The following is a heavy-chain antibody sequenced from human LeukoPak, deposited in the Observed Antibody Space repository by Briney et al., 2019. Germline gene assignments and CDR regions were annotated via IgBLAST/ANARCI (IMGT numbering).Heavy chain of an antibody. CDR1: GYEFSSYG. V-gene: IGHV1-18*01. Sequence: ASVNVSCKASGYEFSSYGISWVRQAPGQGLELMGWISAYNGKTKYAEKFQGRLTMTTETSTSTAYMELRSLTSADTAVYYCAKDSPRDDYVRGSYRYSRRGLDIWGQGTLVTASS. CDR3: AKDSPRDDYVRGSYRYSRRGLDI. CDR2: ISAYNGKT. J-gene: IGHJ3*02. D-gene: IGHD3-16*02.